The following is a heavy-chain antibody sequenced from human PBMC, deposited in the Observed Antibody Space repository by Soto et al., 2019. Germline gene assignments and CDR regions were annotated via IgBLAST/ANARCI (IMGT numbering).Heavy chain of an antibody. V-gene: IGHV4-34*01. CDR2: INHSGST. Sequence: SETLSLTCAVYGGSFSGYYWSWIRQPPGKGLEWIGEINHSGSTNYNPSLKSRVTISVDTSKNQFSLKLSSVTAADTAVYYCARVFIQQQLVHWFDPWGQGTLVTVSS. CDR3: ARVFIQQQLVHWFDP. J-gene: IGHJ5*02. CDR1: GGSFSGYY. D-gene: IGHD6-13*01.